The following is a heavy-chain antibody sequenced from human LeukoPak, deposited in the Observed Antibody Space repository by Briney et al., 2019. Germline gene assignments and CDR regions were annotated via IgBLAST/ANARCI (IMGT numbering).Heavy chain of an antibody. CDR2: ISYDGSNK. D-gene: IGHD3-22*01. CDR3: ARDRPMYYYDSSGYSSHYYYYGMDV. J-gene: IGHJ6*02. Sequence: GGSLRLSCAASGFTFSSYAMHWVRQAPGKGLEGVAVISYDGSNKYYADSVKGRFTISRDNSKNTLYLQMNSLRAEDTAVYYCARDRPMYYYDSSGYSSHYYYYGMDVWGQGTTVTVSS. CDR1: GFTFSSYA. V-gene: IGHV3-30-3*01.